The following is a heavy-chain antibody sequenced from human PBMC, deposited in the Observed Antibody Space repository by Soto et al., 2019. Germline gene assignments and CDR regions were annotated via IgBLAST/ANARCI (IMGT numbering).Heavy chain of an antibody. D-gene: IGHD3-10*01. CDR2: VSSRSSYT. CDR1: GFTFSDYY. Sequence: PGGSVRLSCAASGFTFSDYYMSWIRQAPGKALEWVSYVSSRSSYTNYADSVKGRFTISRDNAKNSLYLQMNSLRAEDTAVYYCARATAMVRGKTVYYFDYWGQGTLVTVSS. J-gene: IGHJ4*02. CDR3: ARATAMVRGKTVYYFDY. V-gene: IGHV3-11*06.